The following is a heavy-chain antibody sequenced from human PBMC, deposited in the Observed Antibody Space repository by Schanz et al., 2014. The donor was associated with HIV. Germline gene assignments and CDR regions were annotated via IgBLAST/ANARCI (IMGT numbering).Heavy chain of an antibody. D-gene: IGHD1-20*01. CDR1: GFTFSSYA. V-gene: IGHV3-30-3*01. CDR2: ISYDGSNK. Sequence: QVQLVESGGGVVQPGRSLRLSCAASGFTFSSYAMHWVRQAPGKGLEWVAVISYDGSNKNYADSVKGRFTISRDNSKNTLYLQMNSLRAEDTAVYYCARGEAITYYYHYYGMDVWGQGTTVTVSS. J-gene: IGHJ6*02. CDR3: ARGEAITYYYHYYGMDV.